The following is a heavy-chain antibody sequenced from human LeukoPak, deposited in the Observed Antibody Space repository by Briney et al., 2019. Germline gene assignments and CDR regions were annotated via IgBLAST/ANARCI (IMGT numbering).Heavy chain of an antibody. CDR3: AKSDY. V-gene: IGHV3-23*01. J-gene: IGHJ4*02. Sequence: GSPRFSCAASGFTFSNYAMSWVRQAPGKGLDWVSTIFTTGGTNYADSVKGRFTISRDNSKNTLYLQMNSLTAEDTALYYCAKSDYWGQGTLVTVSS. CDR2: IFTTGGT. CDR1: GFTFSNYA.